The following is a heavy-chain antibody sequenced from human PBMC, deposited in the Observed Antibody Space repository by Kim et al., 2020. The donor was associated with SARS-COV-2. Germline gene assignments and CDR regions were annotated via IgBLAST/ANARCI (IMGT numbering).Heavy chain of an antibody. D-gene: IGHD2-2*01. J-gene: IGHJ3*01. CDR1: GFTFSDYY. CDR2: ISGSTGYT. Sequence: GGSLRLSCAASGFTFSDYYMTWIRQAPGKGLEWLSYISGSTGYTNYADSMKGRFTISRDNANNSLYLQMNSLRAEDTAVYYCARAWDGAASMYAFDVW. CDR3: ARAWDGAASMYAFDV. V-gene: IGHV3-11*05.